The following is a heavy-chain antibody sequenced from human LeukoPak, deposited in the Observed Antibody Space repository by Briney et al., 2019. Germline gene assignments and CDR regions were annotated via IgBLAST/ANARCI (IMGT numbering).Heavy chain of an antibody. CDR2: ISSSSSYI. CDR3: ASGLNAPEYSSSSDYMYV. D-gene: IGHD6-6*01. J-gene: IGHJ6*03. V-gene: IGHV3-21*01. Sequence: GGSLRLSCAVSGFTFSSYSMNWVRQAPGKGLEWVSSISSSSSYIYYADSVKDRFTISRDNAKNSLYLHMQSLGAVDTAVYYRASGLNAPEYSSSSDYMYVCVKGATVTDSS. CDR1: GFTFSSYS.